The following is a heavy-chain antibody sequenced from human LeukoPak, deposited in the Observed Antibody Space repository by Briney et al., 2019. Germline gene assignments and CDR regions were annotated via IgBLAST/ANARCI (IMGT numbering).Heavy chain of an antibody. D-gene: IGHD1-26*01. CDR3: ARQDSGTYLNPLDI. CDR1: GGSISSYY. Sequence: SETLSLTCIVSGGSISSYYWSWIRQPPGKGLEWIGYIYYTGSTNYNPSLKSRVTISVDTCKNQLSLKLRSVPAADTAVYYCARQDSGTYLNPLDIWGQGAVVTVSS. V-gene: IGHV4-59*08. J-gene: IGHJ3*02. CDR2: IYYTGST.